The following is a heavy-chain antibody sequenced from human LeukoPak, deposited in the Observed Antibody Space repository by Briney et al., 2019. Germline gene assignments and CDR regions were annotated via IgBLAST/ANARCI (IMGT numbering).Heavy chain of an antibody. CDR1: GGSISSYY. Sequence: SETLSLTCTVSGGSISSYYWSWIRQPPGKGLEWIGYIYYSGTTNYNPSLKSRVTISVDSSKNQFSLKLRSVTAADTAVYYCARLGLWGTSEHYWGQGTLVTVSS. D-gene: IGHD1-1*01. CDR2: IYYSGTT. V-gene: IGHV4-59*08. CDR3: ARLGLWGTSEHY. J-gene: IGHJ4*02.